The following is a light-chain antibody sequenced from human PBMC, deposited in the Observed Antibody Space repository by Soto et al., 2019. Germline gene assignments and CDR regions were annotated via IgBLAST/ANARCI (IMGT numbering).Light chain of an antibody. V-gene: IGKV3-20*01. CDR3: QQYGSSPFT. CDR1: QSVNSSY. CDR2: GAS. Sequence: EIVLTQSPGTLSLSPGERATLSCRASQSVNSSYLAWYQQKPGQAPRLLIYGASSRATGIPDRFSGSGSGTDFTLTISRLEHEDLAVYYCQQYGSSPFTFGPGTKVDVK. J-gene: IGKJ3*01.